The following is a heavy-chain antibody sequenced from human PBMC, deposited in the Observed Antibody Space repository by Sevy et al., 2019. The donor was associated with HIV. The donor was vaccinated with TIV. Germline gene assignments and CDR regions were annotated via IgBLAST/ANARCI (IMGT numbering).Heavy chain of an antibody. CDR1: GFTFSSYS. CDR3: ARITGCYYDSSGYYERVEWVEFDY. D-gene: IGHD3-22*01. V-gene: IGHV3-21*01. CDR2: ISSSSSYI. J-gene: IGHJ4*02. Sequence: GGSLRLSCAASGFTFSSYSMNWVRQAPGKGLEWVSSISSSSSYIYYAGSVKGRFTISRDNGKNSRDLQMNSLRAEDTAGYYCARITGCYYDSSGYYERVEWVEFDYWGQGTLVTVSS.